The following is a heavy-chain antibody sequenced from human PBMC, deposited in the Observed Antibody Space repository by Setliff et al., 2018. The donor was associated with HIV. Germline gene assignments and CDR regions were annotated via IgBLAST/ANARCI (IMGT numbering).Heavy chain of an antibody. CDR2: INPKSGDT. D-gene: IGHD2-2*01. CDR1: GYTFNDYY. V-gene: IGHV1-2*02. J-gene: IGHJ4*02. CDR3: AIDMVGGWLRPMPDF. Sequence: ASVKVSCKASGYTFNDYYYMHWVRQAPGQGLEWMGWINPKSGDTKYAEKFQGRVTITEDTSTDTAYMELSGLRSEDTAVYYCAIDMVGGWLRPMPDFWGQGALVTVSS.